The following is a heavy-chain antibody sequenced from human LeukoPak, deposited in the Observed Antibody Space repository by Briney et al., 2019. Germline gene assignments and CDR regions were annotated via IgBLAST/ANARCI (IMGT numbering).Heavy chain of an antibody. Sequence: TTSETLSLTCTVSGGSISSSSYYWGWVRQPPGKGLEWIGSIYYSGSTYYNPSLKSRVTISVDTSKNQFSLKLSSVTAADTAVYYCARPGGEVWYFDLWGRGTLVTVSS. V-gene: IGHV4-39*01. J-gene: IGHJ2*01. D-gene: IGHD3-16*01. CDR3: ARPGGEVWYFDL. CDR2: IYYSGST. CDR1: GGSISSSSYY.